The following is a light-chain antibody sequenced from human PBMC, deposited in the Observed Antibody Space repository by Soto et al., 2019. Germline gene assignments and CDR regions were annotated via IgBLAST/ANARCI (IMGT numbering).Light chain of an antibody. J-gene: IGLJ2*01. CDR3: SLYAGTNREV. CDR1: SSDIGAYKF. V-gene: IGLV2-8*01. Sequence: QSALTQPPSASGSPVQSVAISCTGTSSDIGAYKFVSWYQQHPGKAPKLIIYEVSIRPSGVPDRFSGSKSGNTASLTVSGLLAEDEADYYCSLYAGTNREVFGGGTKLTVL. CDR2: EVS.